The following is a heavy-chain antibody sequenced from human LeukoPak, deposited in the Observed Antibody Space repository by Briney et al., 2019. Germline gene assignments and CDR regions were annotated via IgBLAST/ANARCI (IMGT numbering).Heavy chain of an antibody. V-gene: IGHV1-2*02. J-gene: IGHJ5*02. CDR2: INPNSGGT. CDR1: GYTFTGYY. Sequence: ASVKVSCKASGYTFTGYYMHWVRQAPGQGLEWMGWINPNSGGTNYAQKFQGRVTMTRDTSISTAYMELSRLRSDDTAVYYCASLYYCSGGSCSNWFDPWGQGTLVTVSS. CDR3: ASLYYCSGGSCSNWFDP. D-gene: IGHD2-15*01.